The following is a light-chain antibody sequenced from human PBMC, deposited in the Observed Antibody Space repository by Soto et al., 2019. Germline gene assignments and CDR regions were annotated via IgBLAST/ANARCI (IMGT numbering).Light chain of an antibody. Sequence: QSALTQPPSASGSPGQSVTISCTGTSSDVGGYNYVSWYQQHPGKAPKLMIYEVTKRPLGVPDRFSGSKSGNTASLTVSGLLAEDEADYYCSSHAGIINVLFGGGTKLTVL. J-gene: IGLJ3*02. CDR3: SSHAGIINVL. CDR2: EVT. CDR1: SSDVGGYNY. V-gene: IGLV2-8*01.